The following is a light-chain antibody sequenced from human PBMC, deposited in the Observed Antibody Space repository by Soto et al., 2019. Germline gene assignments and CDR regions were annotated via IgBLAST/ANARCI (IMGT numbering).Light chain of an antibody. CDR1: SSDVGGYNY. CDR2: DVT. CDR3: CSCAGSYTWV. V-gene: IGLV2-11*01. J-gene: IGLJ3*02. Sequence: QSALTQPRSVSGSPGQSVTISCTGTSSDVGGYNYVSWYQQHPGKAPKLMIYDVTKRPSGVPDRFSGSKSGNTAALTISGLQAEDEDDYYCCSCAGSYTWVFGGGTKVTVL.